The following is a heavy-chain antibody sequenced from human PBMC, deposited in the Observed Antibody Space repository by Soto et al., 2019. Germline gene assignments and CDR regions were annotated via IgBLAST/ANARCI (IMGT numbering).Heavy chain of an antibody. CDR1: GGSISSGDYY. CDR3: ARARGARYFDY. D-gene: IGHD2-15*01. Sequence: SETLSLTCTVSGGSISSGDYYWSWIRQPPGKGLEWIGYIYYSGSTYYNPSLKSRVTISLDTSKNQFSLKLSSLTAADTAVYYCARARGARYFDYWGQGTLVTVSS. J-gene: IGHJ4*02. V-gene: IGHV4-30-4*01. CDR2: IYYSGST.